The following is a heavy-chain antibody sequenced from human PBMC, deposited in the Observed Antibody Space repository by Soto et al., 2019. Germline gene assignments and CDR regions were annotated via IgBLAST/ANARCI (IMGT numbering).Heavy chain of an antibody. D-gene: IGHD6-19*01. V-gene: IGHV1-24*01. CDR1: GYTLTELS. CDR3: ALAGSQRYSSGWTFDY. J-gene: IGHJ4*02. CDR2: FDPEDGET. Sequence: ASVKVSCKVSGYTLTELSMHWVRQAPGKGLEWMGGFDPEDGETIYAQKFQGRVTMTEDTSTDTAYMELSSLRSEDTAVYYCALAGSQRYSSGWTFDYCGQGTLVTVSS.